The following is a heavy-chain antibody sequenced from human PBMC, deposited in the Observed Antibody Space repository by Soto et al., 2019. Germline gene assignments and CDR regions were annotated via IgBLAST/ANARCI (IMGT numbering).Heavy chain of an antibody. CDR1: GFTFRSYA. CDR2: LSGSGGST. J-gene: IGHJ6*02. CDR3: AKDRSAEYYYYGLDV. Sequence: VQLLESGGGLVQPGGSLRLSCAASGFTFRSYAITWVRQAPGKGLEWVSTLSGSGGSTYYADSVRGRFTISRDNSKNTLYLQMNSLRAEDTAVYYCAKDRSAEYYYYGLDVWGQGTTVTVSS. V-gene: IGHV3-23*01.